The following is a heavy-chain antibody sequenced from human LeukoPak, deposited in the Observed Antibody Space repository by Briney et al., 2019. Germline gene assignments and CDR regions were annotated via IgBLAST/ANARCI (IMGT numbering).Heavy chain of an antibody. CDR3: VGGGRDYYDSSGYPPA. V-gene: IGHV4-59*12. CDR1: GGSISSYY. Sequence: SETLSLTCTVSGGSISSYYWSWIRQPPGKGLEWIGYIYYSGSTNYNPSLKSRVTISVDKSKNQFSLKLSSVTAADTAVYYCVGGGRDYYDSSGYPPAWGQGTLVTVSS. J-gene: IGHJ5*02. D-gene: IGHD3-22*01. CDR2: IYYSGST.